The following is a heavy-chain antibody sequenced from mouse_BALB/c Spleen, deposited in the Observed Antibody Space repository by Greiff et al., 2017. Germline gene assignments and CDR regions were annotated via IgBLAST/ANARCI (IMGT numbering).Heavy chain of an antibody. V-gene: IGHV5-17*02. CDR1: GFTFSSFG. Sequence: EVQGVESGGGLVQPGGSRKLSCAASGFTFSSFGMHWVRQAPEKGLEWVAYISSGSSTIYYADTVKGRFTISRDNPKNTLYLQMSSLKSEDTAMYYCARHIGYSSLDDWGQGTTLTVSS. CDR3: ARHIGYSSLDD. J-gene: IGHJ2*01. D-gene: IGHD2-3*01. CDR2: ISSGSSTI.